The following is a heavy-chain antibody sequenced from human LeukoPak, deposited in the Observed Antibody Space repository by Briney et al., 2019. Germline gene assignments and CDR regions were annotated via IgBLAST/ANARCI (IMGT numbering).Heavy chain of an antibody. Sequence: GGSLRLSCAASGFAFSRYWMHWVRQAPGKGLEWVAVMSYDGSNKYYADSVKGRLTISRDNSKNTLYLQMNSLRAEDTAVYYCAREGIAAAGSYYYYYGMDVWGQGTTVTVSS. CDR2: MSYDGSNK. J-gene: IGHJ6*02. CDR3: AREGIAAAGSYYYYYGMDV. D-gene: IGHD6-13*01. CDR1: GFAFSRYW. V-gene: IGHV3-30-3*01.